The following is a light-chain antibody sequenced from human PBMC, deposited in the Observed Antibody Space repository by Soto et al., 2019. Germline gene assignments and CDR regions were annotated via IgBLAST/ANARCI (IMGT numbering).Light chain of an antibody. V-gene: IGLV2-8*01. CDR2: EVS. Sequence: QSALTQPPSASGSPGQSVTISCTGTSSDVGAYKYVSWYQQHPGKAPKLMIYEVSTRPSGVPDRFSGSKSGNTASLTVSGLQADDEADYYCSSYVGSNNYVFGTGTKLTVL. J-gene: IGLJ1*01. CDR3: SSYVGSNNYV. CDR1: SSDVGAYKY.